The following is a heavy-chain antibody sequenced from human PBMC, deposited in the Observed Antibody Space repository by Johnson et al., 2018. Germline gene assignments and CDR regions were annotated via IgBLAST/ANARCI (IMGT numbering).Heavy chain of an antibody. V-gene: IGHV3-66*03. CDR1: GFTVSSNY. CDR2: SWNSGSI. Sequence: VQLVQSGGGLIQPGGSLRLSCAASGFTVSSNYMSWVRQAPGKGLEWVSGISWNSGSIAYADSVKGRFTISRVNAKNSLYLQMNSLRLEDTAIYYCANAGDHDAYHYYGLDVWGQWTTVAVSS. CDR3: ANAGDHDAYHYYGLDV. J-gene: IGHJ6*02. D-gene: IGHD2-21*01.